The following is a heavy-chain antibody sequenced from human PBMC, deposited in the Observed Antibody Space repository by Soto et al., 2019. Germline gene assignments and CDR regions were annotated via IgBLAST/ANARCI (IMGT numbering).Heavy chain of an antibody. CDR1: GFTFSSSA. CDR2: IVVSSGNT. V-gene: IGHV1-58*01. Sequence: SVKVSCKASGFTFSSSAVQWVRQARGQRLEWIGKIVVSSGNTNYAQKFQERVTITRDRSTSTAYMELSSLRTEDTAFYYCAAFDPGPMGFDPWGQGTRGTFSS. CDR3: AAFDPGPMGFDP. D-gene: IGHD3-9*01. J-gene: IGHJ5*02.